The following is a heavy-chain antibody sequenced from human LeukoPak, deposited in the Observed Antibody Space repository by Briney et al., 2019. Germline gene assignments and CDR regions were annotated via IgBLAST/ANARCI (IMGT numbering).Heavy chain of an antibody. CDR1: GYTFTGFY. CDR3: AREEVSVISDTCCSGLGY. CDR2: FNPNSGGT. Sequence: ASVKVSCKASGYTFTGFYIHWVRQAPGQGLEWMGWFNPNSGGTNYAQKLQGRVTLTRDTSINTAYMELGSLRSDDTAVYYCAREEVSVISDTCCSGLGYWGQGTLVTVSS. V-gene: IGHV1-2*02. J-gene: IGHJ4*02. D-gene: IGHD3-10*01.